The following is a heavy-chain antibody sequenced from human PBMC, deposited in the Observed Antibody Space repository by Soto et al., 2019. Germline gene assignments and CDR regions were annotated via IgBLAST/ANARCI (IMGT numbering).Heavy chain of an antibody. CDR1: GGSISSGGYY. D-gene: IGHD3-3*01. CDR3: ARGPLLRFLEWLPAALDY. V-gene: IGHV4-31*03. J-gene: IGHJ4*02. CDR2: IYYSGST. Sequence: SETLSLTCTVSGGSISSGGYYWSWIRQHPGKGLEWIGYIYYSGSTYYNPSLKSRVTISVDTSKNQFSLKLSSVTAADTAVYYCARGPLLRFLEWLPAALDYWGQGTLVTVSS.